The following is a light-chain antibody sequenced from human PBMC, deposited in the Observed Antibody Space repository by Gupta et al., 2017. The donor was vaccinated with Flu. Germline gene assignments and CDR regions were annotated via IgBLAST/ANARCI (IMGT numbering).Light chain of an antibody. J-gene: IGLJ3*02. V-gene: IGLV2-8*01. CDR2: EVS. CDR3: SAYAGSNNVM. CDR1: SSDVGGYNY. Sequence: QPALAQPPSASGSPGPSVTISCTGTSSDVGGYNYVSWYQQQPGKAPQLMIYEVSKRPSGVPDRFSGSKSGNTASLTVSGLQAEDEADYYCSAYAGSNNVMFGGGTKLTVL.